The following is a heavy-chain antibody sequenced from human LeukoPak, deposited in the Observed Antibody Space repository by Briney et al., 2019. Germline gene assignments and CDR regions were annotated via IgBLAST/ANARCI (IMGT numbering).Heavy chain of an antibody. Sequence: GASLQISCKGSGYSFTSYWIGWVRQMPGKGLEWMGIVYPSDSDTKYSPSFQGQVTISADKSISTAYLQWSSLKASDTAIYYCARQRRGGYSLTWGQGTLVTVSS. V-gene: IGHV5-51*01. CDR1: GYSFTSYW. D-gene: IGHD5-12*01. J-gene: IGHJ5*02. CDR3: ARQRRGGYSLT. CDR2: VYPSDSDT.